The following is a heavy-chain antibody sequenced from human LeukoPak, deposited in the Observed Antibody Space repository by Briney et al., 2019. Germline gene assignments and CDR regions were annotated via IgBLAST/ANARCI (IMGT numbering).Heavy chain of an antibody. CDR1: GFTFSGYA. CDR2: ISGSGGST. J-gene: IGHJ4*02. V-gene: IGHV3-23*01. CDR3: ARALWFGEFLFDY. Sequence: HPGGSLRLSCAASGFTFSGYAMSWVRQAPGKGLEWVSGISGSGGSTYYADSVKGRFTISRDNSKNTLYLQMNSLRAEDTAVYYCARALWFGEFLFDYWGQGTLVTVSS. D-gene: IGHD3-10*01.